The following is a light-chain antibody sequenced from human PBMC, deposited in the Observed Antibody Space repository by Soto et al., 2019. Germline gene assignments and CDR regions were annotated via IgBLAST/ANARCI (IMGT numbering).Light chain of an antibody. CDR1: QCVTSN. J-gene: IGKJ1*01. CDR3: QQYDYWWT. V-gene: IGKV3-15*01. Sequence: VMTQSLGAVSLSPGVRATFSCMASQCVTSNVAWYQQKPCQAPRLLIYRASARATGVPARFSGSGSGTEFTLTIRSLQSEDFGIYYCQQYDYWWTFGQGTKVEI. CDR2: RAS.